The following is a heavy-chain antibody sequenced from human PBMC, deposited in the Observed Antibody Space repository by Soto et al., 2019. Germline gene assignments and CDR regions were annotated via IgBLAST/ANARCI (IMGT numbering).Heavy chain of an antibody. CDR2: VSSGGST. D-gene: IGHD2-15*01. CDR3: ARTDIGNWFDP. J-gene: IGHJ5*02. Sequence: SETLSLTCTVSGDSISSSDYYWGWSRQPPGKGLEWIGSVSSGGSTYYNPSLKSRVTISVDTSRNQFSLKLSSVTAADTAVYYCARTDIGNWFDPWGQGTLVTVSS. CDR1: GDSISSSDYY. V-gene: IGHV4-39*01.